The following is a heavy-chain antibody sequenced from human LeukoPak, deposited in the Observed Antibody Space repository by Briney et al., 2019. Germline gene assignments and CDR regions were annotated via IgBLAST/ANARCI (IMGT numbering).Heavy chain of an antibody. V-gene: IGHV3-48*01. CDR3: AKDRSDYSNYALGVLDY. CDR2: ISSSSSTI. Sequence: GGSLRLSCAASGFTFSSYSMNWVRQAPGKGLERVSYISSSSSTIYYADSVKGRFTISRDNAKNSLYLQMNSLRAEDTAVYYCAKDRSDYSNYALGVLDYWGQGTLVTVSS. J-gene: IGHJ4*02. D-gene: IGHD4-11*01. CDR1: GFTFSSYS.